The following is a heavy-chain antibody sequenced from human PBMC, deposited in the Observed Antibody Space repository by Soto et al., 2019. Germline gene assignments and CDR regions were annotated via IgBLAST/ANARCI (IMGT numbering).Heavy chain of an antibody. J-gene: IGHJ6*02. V-gene: IGHV4-61*01. Sequence: SETLSLTCTVSGGSVSSGSYYWSWIRQPPGKGLEWIGYIYYSGSTNYNPSLKSRVTISVDTSKNQFSLKLSSVTAADTAVYYCARGVDTAMVYYYYGMDVWGQGTTVTVSS. CDR3: ARGVDTAMVYYYYGMDV. D-gene: IGHD5-18*01. CDR2: IYYSGST. CDR1: GGSVSSGSYY.